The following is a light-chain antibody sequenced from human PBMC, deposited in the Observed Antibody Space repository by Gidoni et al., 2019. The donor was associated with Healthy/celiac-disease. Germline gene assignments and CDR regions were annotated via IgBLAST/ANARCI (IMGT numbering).Light chain of an antibody. J-gene: IGKJ1*01. Sequence: DIQMTQSPSTLSASVGDRVTITCRASQSISRWLAWHQQKPGKAPKLLIYKASSLESGVPSRFSGSGSGTEFTLTISSLQPDDFATYYCQQYNSYPWTFGQXTKVEIK. CDR2: KAS. CDR1: QSISRW. V-gene: IGKV1-5*03. CDR3: QQYNSYPWT.